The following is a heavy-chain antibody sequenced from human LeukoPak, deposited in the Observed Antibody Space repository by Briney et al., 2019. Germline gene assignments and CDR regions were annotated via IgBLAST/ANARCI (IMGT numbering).Heavy chain of an antibody. D-gene: IGHD6-19*01. Sequence: SETLSLTCAVYGGSFSGYYWSWIRQPPGKGLEWIGEINHSGSTNYNPSLKSRVTISVDTSKNQFSLKLSSVTAADTAVYYCARGRYSSGWYHPWDFDYWGQGTLVTVSS. V-gene: IGHV4-34*01. CDR2: INHSGST. CDR1: GGSFSGYY. CDR3: ARGRYSSGWYHPWDFDY. J-gene: IGHJ4*02.